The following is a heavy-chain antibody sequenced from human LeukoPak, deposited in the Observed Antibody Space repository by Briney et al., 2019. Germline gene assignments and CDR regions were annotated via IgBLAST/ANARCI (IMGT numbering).Heavy chain of an antibody. CDR1: GFTFSSYW. J-gene: IGHJ5*02. Sequence: QAGGSLRLSCAASGFTFSSYWMSWVRQAPGKVLEWVANIKQDGSEKYYVDSVKGRFTISRDNAKNSLYLQMNSLRAEDTAVYYCARDKIVVVVAATTGGWFDPWGQGSLVTVSS. CDR2: IKQDGSEK. CDR3: ARDKIVVVVAATTGGWFDP. D-gene: IGHD2-15*01. V-gene: IGHV3-7*01.